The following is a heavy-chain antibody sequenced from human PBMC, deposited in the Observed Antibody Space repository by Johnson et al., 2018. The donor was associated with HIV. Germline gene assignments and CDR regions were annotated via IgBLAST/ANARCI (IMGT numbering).Heavy chain of an antibody. J-gene: IGHJ3*02. CDR2: IGYDGSKK. Sequence: QVQLVESGGGVVQPGRSLRLSCAASGFTFSSFAMHWVRQAPGKGLEWVAFIGYDGSKKQYADSVKGRFIIFRDTSKNTLYLQMKSLRIEDTAMYYCAKPVMTGIAPLDAFDIWGQGTMVTVSS. CDR3: AKPVMTGIAPLDAFDI. D-gene: IGHD2-21*02. CDR1: GFTFSSFA. V-gene: IGHV3-30*02.